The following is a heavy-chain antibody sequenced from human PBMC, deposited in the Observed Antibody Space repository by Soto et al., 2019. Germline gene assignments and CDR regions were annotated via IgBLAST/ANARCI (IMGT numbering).Heavy chain of an antibody. D-gene: IGHD2-2*01. CDR2: IYPGGSDT. CDR1: GYNFANYW. V-gene: IGHV5-51*01. CDR3: ARNVPYCDSTRCYGDYNWSDH. J-gene: IGHJ5*02. Sequence: EVQLVQSGAEVKKPGESLKISCKASGYNFANYWIGWVRQMPGKGLEWVGIIYPGGSDTRYSPSFQGQVTISADKSTFTAYLQWSSLKASDTAMYYCARNVPYCDSTRCYGDYNWSDHWGLGTLVTVSS.